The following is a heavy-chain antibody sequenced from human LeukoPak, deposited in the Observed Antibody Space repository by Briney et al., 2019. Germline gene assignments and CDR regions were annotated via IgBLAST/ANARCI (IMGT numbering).Heavy chain of an antibody. Sequence: PGGSLRLSCAASGFTFNTFVMSWVRQAPGKGLEWVSSISDSGERTYYAESVKGRVTISRDNSKNTLYLQMNSLRAEDTAVYYCAKDQGLHYYDSSGYDYWGQGTLVTVSS. V-gene: IGHV3-23*01. CDR3: AKDQGLHYYDSSGYDY. J-gene: IGHJ4*02. D-gene: IGHD3-22*01. CDR1: GFTFNTFV. CDR2: ISDSGERT.